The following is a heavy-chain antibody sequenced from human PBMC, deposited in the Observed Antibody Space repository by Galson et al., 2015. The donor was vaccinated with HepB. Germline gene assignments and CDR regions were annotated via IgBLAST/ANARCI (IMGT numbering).Heavy chain of an antibody. D-gene: IGHD2-15*01. J-gene: IGHJ5*02. Sequence: SLRLSCAASGFTFSSYSMNWVRQAPGKGLEWVSSISSSSSYIYYADSVKGRFTISRDNAKNSLYLQMNSLRAEDTAVYYCARDLYIGVPNWFDPWGQGTLVTVSS. CDR2: ISSSSSYI. V-gene: IGHV3-21*01. CDR1: GFTFSSYS. CDR3: ARDLYIGVPNWFDP.